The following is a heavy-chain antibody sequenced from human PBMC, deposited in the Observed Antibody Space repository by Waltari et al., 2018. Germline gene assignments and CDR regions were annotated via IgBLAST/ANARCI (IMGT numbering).Heavy chain of an antibody. CDR3: AKVIAEADNPAYFDS. CDR1: GFGFSTSG. D-gene: IGHD6-19*01. V-gene: IGHV3-30*02. Sequence: QVQLVESGGGVVQTGGSLRLSCAASGFGFSTSGMHWVRQAPGKGLEWVEFIRYDGSNKYYVDYVKGRFIISRDNSKNTLYLQMNSLRAEDTAVYFCAKVIAEADNPAYFDSWGQGTLVTVSS. CDR2: IRYDGSNK. J-gene: IGHJ5*01.